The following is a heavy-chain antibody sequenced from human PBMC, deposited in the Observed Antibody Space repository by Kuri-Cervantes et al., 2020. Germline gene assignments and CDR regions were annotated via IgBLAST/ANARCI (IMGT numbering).Heavy chain of an antibody. D-gene: IGHD2-2*01. CDR3: ARDRRYCSSTSCSAAPYYFDY. J-gene: IGHJ4*02. CDR1: GYTFTSYD. CDR2: MNPNSGNT. V-gene: IGHV1-8*01. Sequence: ASVKVSCKASGYTFTSYDINWVRQATGQGLEWMGWMNPNSGNTGYAQKFQGRVTMTRNTSISTAYMELSSPRSEDTAVYYCARDRRYCSSTSCSAAPYYFDYWGQGTLVTVSS.